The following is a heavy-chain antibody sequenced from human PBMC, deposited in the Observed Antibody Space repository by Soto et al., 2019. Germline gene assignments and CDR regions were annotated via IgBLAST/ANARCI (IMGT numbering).Heavy chain of an antibody. CDR3: ATSSIAARSYYYYYYGMDV. CDR2: ISWDGGST. CDR1: GFTFDDYT. D-gene: IGHD6-6*01. V-gene: IGHV3-43*01. Sequence: GGSLRLSCAAAGFTFDDYTMHWVRPATGKGLEWVSLISWDGGSTYYADSVKGRFTISRDNSKNSLYLQMNSLRTEDTALYYCATSSIAARSYYYYYYGMDVWGQGTTVTVSS. J-gene: IGHJ6*02.